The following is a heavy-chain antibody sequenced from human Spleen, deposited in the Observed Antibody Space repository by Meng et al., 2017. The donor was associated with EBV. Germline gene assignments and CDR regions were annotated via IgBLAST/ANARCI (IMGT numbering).Heavy chain of an antibody. CDR2: ILPSTT. CDR1: GGTFSSYA. J-gene: IGHJ4*02. D-gene: IGHD4-17*01. CDR3: AGGAADDYGDYSAFDS. V-gene: IGHV1-69*01. Sequence: VEAGGGVKRPWSSGKGSLKASGGTFSSYALSWVRQAPGQRLEWMGGILPSTTNYAQKFRARVTITADESTTTAYMELSSLRSEDTAVYYCAGGAADDYGDYSAFDSWGQGTLVTVSS.